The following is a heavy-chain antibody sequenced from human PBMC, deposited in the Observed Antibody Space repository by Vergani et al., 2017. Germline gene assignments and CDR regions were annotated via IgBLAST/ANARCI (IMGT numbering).Heavy chain of an antibody. D-gene: IGHD3-10*01. Sequence: QVQLQQWGAGLLKPSETLSLTCAVYDGSFNDYYWSWIRQPPGKGLEWIGEISHSGSTNYNPSLKSRVTISIDTSKNQFSLKLNSVTAADTAVYYCARGRGVYASGKRWVDPWGQGTLVTVSS. CDR1: DGSFNDYY. J-gene: IGHJ5*02. CDR3: ARGRGVYASGKRWVDP. CDR2: ISHSGST. V-gene: IGHV4-34*01.